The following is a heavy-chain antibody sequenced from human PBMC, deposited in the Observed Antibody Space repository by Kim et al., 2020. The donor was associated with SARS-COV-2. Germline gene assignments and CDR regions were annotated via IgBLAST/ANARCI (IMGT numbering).Heavy chain of an antibody. J-gene: IGHJ6*02. V-gene: IGHV3-11*01. D-gene: IGHD3-10*01. Sequence: GGSLRLSCAASGFTFSDYYMSWIRQAPGKGLEWVSYISSSGSTIYYADSVKGRFTISRDNAKNSLYLQMNSLRAEDTAVYYCARDLLTGFGDIYYGMDVWGQGTTVTVSS. CDR2: ISSSGSTI. CDR1: GFTFSDYY. CDR3: ARDLLTGFGDIYYGMDV.